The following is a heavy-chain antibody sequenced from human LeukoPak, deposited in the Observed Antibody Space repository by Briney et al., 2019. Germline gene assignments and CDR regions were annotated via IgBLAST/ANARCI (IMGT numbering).Heavy chain of an antibody. CDR1: GGSFSDYY. V-gene: IGHV4-34*01. J-gene: IGHJ4*02. CDR3: ARVLTGYCSSTSCPTPFDY. Sequence: PSETLSLTCAVYGGSFSDYYWSWIRQPPGKGLEWIGEINHSGSTNYNPSLKSRVSISVDTSKNQFSLKLSSVTAADTAVYYCARVLTGYCSSTSCPTPFDYWGQGTLVTVSS. CDR2: INHSGST. D-gene: IGHD2-2*01.